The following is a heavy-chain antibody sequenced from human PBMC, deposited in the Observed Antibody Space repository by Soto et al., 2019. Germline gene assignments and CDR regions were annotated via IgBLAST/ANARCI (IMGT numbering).Heavy chain of an antibody. CDR1: GFTFSSYG. V-gene: IGHV3-30*18. J-gene: IGHJ4*02. CDR3: AKGDPYFWSGSTYYFDY. D-gene: IGHD3-3*01. Sequence: GGSLRLSCAASGFTFSSYGMHWVRQAPGKGLEWVAVISYDGSNKYYAYSVKGRFTISRDNSKNTLYLQMNSLRAEDTAVYYCAKGDPYFWSGSTYYFDYWGQGTLVTVSS. CDR2: ISYDGSNK.